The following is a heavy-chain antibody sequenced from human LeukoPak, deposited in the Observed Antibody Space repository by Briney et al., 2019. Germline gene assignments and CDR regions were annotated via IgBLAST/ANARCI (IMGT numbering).Heavy chain of an antibody. J-gene: IGHJ4*02. V-gene: IGHV1-18*01. Sequence: GASVTVSCKASGYTFTSYGISWVRQAPGQGLEWMGWISAYNGNTNYAQKLQGRVTMTTDTSTSTACMELRSLRSDDTAVYYCARNSGYDPYYFDYWGQGTLVTVSS. CDR3: ARNSGYDPYYFDY. CDR1: GYTFTSYG. CDR2: ISAYNGNT. D-gene: IGHD5-12*01.